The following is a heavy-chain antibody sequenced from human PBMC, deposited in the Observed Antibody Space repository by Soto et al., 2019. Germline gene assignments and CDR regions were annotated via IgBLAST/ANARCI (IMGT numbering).Heavy chain of an antibody. D-gene: IGHD2-15*01. CDR3: ARDRKTSVYGGNKVAKPSYFDY. CDR2: INHSGST. CDR1: GGSFSGYY. Sequence: SETLSLTCAVYGGSFSGYYWSWIRQPPGKGLEWIGEINHSGSTNYNPSLKSRVTISVDTSKNQFSLKLSSVTAADTAVYYCARDRKTSVYGGNKVAKPSYFDYWGQGTLVTVSS. V-gene: IGHV4-34*01. J-gene: IGHJ4*02.